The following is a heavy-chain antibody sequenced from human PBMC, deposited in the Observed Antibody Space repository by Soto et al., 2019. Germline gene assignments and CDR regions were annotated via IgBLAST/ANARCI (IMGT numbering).Heavy chain of an antibody. D-gene: IGHD1-26*01. CDR3: ARDLDPWGSYYTGY. CDR2: ISPWKGNT. J-gene: IGHJ4*02. Sequence: ASVNGHFNASGYNFMPDGVNWVRQAPGQGLDCIGWISPWKGNTNYAQIFQGRVTMTTDTSTSTAYMELRSLTSADTAVYYCARDLDPWGSYYTGYWGPGTMVTVSS. V-gene: IGHV1-18*04. CDR1: GYNFMPDG.